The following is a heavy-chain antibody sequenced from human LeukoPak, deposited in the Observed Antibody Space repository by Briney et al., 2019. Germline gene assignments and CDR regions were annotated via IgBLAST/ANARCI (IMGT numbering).Heavy chain of an antibody. D-gene: IGHD6-6*01. V-gene: IGHV1-2*02. CDR1: GYTFTGYY. CDR3: VRNGGRYSSSSPFDY. J-gene: IGHJ4*02. CDR2: INPNSCGT. Sequence: ASEKVSCKASGYTFTGYYMHWVRQAPGQGLEWMGWINPNSCGTNYAQKLQGRVTMTTDTSTSTAYMELRSLRSDDTSVYYCVRNGGRYSSSSPFDYWGQGTLVTVSS.